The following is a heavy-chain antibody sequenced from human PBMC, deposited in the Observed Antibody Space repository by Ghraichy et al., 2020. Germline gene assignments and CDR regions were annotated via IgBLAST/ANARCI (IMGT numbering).Heavy chain of an antibody. J-gene: IGHJ6*02. CDR3: ATRETPIHRAYYYDSSGYSEYYYYYGMDV. V-gene: IGHV1-46*01. CDR2: INPSGGST. D-gene: IGHD3-22*01. CDR1: GYTFSSYY. Sequence: ASVKVSCKASGYTFSSYYMHWVRQAPGQGLEWMGIINPSGGSTSYAQKFQGRVTMTRDTSTSTVYMELSSLRSEDTAVYYCATRETPIHRAYYYDSSGYSEYYYYYGMDVWGQGTTVTVSS.